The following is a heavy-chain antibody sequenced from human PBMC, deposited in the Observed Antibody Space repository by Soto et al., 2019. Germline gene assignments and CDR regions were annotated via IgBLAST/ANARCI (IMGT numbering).Heavy chain of an antibody. CDR2: IYPGDSDT. CDR1: GYSFTSYW. D-gene: IGHD2-21*02. CDR3: ARGVVVTAPYFDY. Sequence: GESLKISCQGSGYSFTSYWIGWVRQMPGKGLEWMGIIYPGDSDTRYSPSFQGQVTISADKSISTAYLQWSSLKASDTAMYYCARGVVVTAPYFDYWGQGTLVTVSS. J-gene: IGHJ4*02. V-gene: IGHV5-51*01.